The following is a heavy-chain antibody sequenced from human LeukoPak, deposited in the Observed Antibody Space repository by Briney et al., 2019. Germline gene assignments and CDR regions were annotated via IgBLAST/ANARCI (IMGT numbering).Heavy chain of an antibody. CDR1: GGSFSGYY. D-gene: IGHD5-18*01. CDR2: ISHSGST. J-gene: IGHJ4*02. Sequence: SETLSLTCAVYGGSFSGYYWSWIRQPPGKGLEWIGEISHSGSTNYNPSLKSRVTISVDTSKNQFSLKLSSVTAADTAVYYCARVQLWQYYSDYWGQGTLVTVSS. CDR3: ARVQLWQYYSDY. V-gene: IGHV4-34*01.